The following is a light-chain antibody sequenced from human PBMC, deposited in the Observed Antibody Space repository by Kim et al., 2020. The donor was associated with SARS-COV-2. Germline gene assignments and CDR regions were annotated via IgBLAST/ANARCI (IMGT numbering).Light chain of an antibody. Sequence: SPGERATLSCRASQSFISSYLAWYQQNPGQAPRLLIYGASSRATGIPDRFSGSGSGTDFTLTISRLEPEDFAVYYCQQYGNSPWTFGQGTKVDIK. J-gene: IGKJ1*01. CDR3: QQYGNSPWT. CDR2: GAS. V-gene: IGKV3-20*01. CDR1: QSFISSY.